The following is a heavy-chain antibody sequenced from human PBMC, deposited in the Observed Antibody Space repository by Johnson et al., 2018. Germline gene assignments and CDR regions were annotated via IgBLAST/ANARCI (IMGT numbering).Heavy chain of an antibody. Sequence: QVQLVQSGGGVVQPGRSLRLSCAPSGFTFSDYVMHWVRQGPGKGLEWLAVISYDGKKKDYADSVKDRFIISRDNSKKTLFLQMSSLRPEDTAVYCCARAAGPYYYFYYMDVWGKGTTVTVSS. CDR3: ARAAGPYYYFYYMDV. J-gene: IGHJ6*03. CDR1: GFTFSDYV. CDR2: ISYDGKKK. V-gene: IGHV3-30*03.